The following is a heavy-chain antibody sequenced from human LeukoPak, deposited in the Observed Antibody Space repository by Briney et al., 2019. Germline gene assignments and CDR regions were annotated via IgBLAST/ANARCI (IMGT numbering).Heavy chain of an antibody. CDR3: ARARYFDWFDLDY. CDR1: GFTFSSYW. D-gene: IGHD3-9*01. V-gene: IGHV3-7*01. CDR2: IKQDGSEK. J-gene: IGHJ4*02. Sequence: PGGSLRLSCAASGFTFSSYWMSWVRQAPGKGLEWVANIKQDGSEKYYVDSVKGRFTISRDNAKNSLYLQMNSLRAEDTAVYYCARARYFDWFDLDYWGQGTLVTVSS.